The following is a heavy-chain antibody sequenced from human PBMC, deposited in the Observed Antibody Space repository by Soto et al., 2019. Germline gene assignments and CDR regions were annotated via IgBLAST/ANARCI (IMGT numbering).Heavy chain of an antibody. V-gene: IGHV3-30*18. CDR3: AKDLLGPGRAYGMDV. Sequence: ESGGGVVQPGRSLRLSCAASGFTFSSYGMHWVRQAPGKGLEWVAVMSYDGSNKYYADSVKGRFTISRDNSKNTLYLQMNSLRAEDTAVYYCAKDLLGPGRAYGMDVWGQGTTVTVSS. CDR1: GFTFSSYG. CDR2: MSYDGSNK. D-gene: IGHD7-27*01. J-gene: IGHJ6*02.